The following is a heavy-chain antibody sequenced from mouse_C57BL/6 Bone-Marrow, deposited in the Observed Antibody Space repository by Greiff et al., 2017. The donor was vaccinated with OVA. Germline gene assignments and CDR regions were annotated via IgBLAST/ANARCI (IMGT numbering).Heavy chain of an antibody. D-gene: IGHD2-3*01. V-gene: IGHV5-6*01. CDR2: ISSGGSYT. CDR1: GFTFSSYG. CDR3: ARDDGYPYYAMDY. Sequence: EVKLLESGGDLVKPGGSLKLSCAASGFTFSSYGMSWVRQTPDKRLEWVATISSGGSYTYYPDSVKGRFTISRDNAKNTLYLQMSSLKSEDTAMYYCARDDGYPYYAMDYWGQGTSVTVSS. J-gene: IGHJ4*01.